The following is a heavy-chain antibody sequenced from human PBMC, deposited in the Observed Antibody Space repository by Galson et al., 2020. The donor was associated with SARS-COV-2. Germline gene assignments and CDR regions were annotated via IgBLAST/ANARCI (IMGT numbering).Heavy chain of an antibody. CDR3: ARDLSSGHTFSYDL. Sequence: GESLKISCVGSGFTFNNYAMTWVRQAPGKGPERVSAISNSGRSYYTDSVRGRFTISRDNSKNTLYLQMTSLRAADTAVFYCARDLSSGHTFSYDLWGQGTLVTVSS. D-gene: IGHD6-6*01. J-gene: IGHJ4*02. V-gene: IGHV3-23*01. CDR2: ISNSGRS. CDR1: GFTFNNYA.